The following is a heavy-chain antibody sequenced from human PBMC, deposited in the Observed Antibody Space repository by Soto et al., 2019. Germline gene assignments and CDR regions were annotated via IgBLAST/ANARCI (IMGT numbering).Heavy chain of an antibody. Sequence: EVQLVESGGGLVKSGGSLRVSCAASGFTFSNAWMFWVRQAPGKGPEWVGRIKSKTYGGTTDYNTLMKDRFTISREDSKNTLYLEMSSLDIEDTAIYYCCKGVAMVRSGGLAYWGQGVLVTVSS. V-gene: IGHV3-15*07. CDR3: CKGVAMVRSGGLAY. D-gene: IGHD3-10*01. J-gene: IGHJ4*02. CDR1: GFTFSNAW. CDR2: IKSKTYGGTT.